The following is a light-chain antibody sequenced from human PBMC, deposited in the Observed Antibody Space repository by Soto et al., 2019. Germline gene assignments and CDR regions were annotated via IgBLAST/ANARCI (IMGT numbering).Light chain of an antibody. CDR1: QSVSSN. J-gene: IGKJ1*01. CDR2: GAS. V-gene: IGKV3-15*01. CDR3: QQYNGYSTWT. Sequence: EIVMTQSPATLSVSPGERATLSCRASQSVSSNLAWYQQKPGQAPRLLIYGASTRATGIPDRFSGSGSGTEFTLTISSLQPDDFATYYCQQYNGYSTWTFGQGTKVDI.